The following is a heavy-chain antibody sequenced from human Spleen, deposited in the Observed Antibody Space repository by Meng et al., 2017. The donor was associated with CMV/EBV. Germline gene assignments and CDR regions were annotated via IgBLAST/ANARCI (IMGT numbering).Heavy chain of an antibody. CDR3: ARGQGGMYAFDI. CDR1: GGSTSTYY. CDR2: IYYTGST. Sequence: SETLSLTCTVSGGSTSTYYWSWIRQPPGKGREWIGYIYYTGSTKYNPSLKSRLTISVDTSNHQFPLKLSSVTAADTAVYYCARGQGGMYAFDIWGQGTMVTVSS. V-gene: IGHV4-59*01. J-gene: IGHJ3*02. D-gene: IGHD1-14*01.